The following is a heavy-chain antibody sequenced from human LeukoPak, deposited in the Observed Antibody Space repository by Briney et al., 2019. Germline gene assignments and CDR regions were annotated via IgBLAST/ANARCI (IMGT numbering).Heavy chain of an antibody. D-gene: IGHD5-18*01. J-gene: IGHJ4*02. V-gene: IGHV4-59*01. CDR1: GGSISSYY. CDR3: AREDVDTAMVDY. Sequence: SETLSLTCTVAGGSISSYYWSWIRQPPGKGLEWIGNIYYSGSTNYNPSLKSRVTISVDTSKNQFSLKLSSVTAADTAVYYCAREDVDTAMVDYWGQGTLVTVSS. CDR2: IYYSGST.